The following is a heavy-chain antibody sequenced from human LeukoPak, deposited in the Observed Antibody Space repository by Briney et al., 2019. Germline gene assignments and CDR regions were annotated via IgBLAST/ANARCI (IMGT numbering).Heavy chain of an antibody. V-gene: IGHV4-30-4*07. CDR2: ISYSGST. D-gene: IGHD4-17*01. Sequence: PSQTLSLTCAVSGGSISSGGSSWSWIRQPPGKGLEWIGYISYSGSTYYNPSLKSRLTISVDTSKNQFSLRLSSVTAADTAVYYCARFYDYGDYGFRPGMVYWGQGTLVTVSS. CDR1: GGSISSGGSS. J-gene: IGHJ4*02. CDR3: ARFYDYGDYGFRPGMVY.